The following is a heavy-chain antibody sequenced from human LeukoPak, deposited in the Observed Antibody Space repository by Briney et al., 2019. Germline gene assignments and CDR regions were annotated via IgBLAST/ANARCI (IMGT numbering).Heavy chain of an antibody. J-gene: IGHJ4*02. V-gene: IGHV3-48*04. Sequence: GGSLRLSCAASGFTFSNAWMSWVRQAPAKGLDWVSYISSRSSTIYYADSVKGRFTISRDNAKNSLYLQMNSLRAEDTAVYYCARLLWEDTAMASRPPLDYWGQGTLVTVSS. CDR2: ISSRSSTI. CDR1: GFTFSNAW. CDR3: ARLLWEDTAMASRPPLDY. D-gene: IGHD5-18*01.